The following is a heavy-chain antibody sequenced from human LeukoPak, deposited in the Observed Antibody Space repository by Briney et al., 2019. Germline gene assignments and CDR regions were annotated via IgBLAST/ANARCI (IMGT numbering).Heavy chain of an antibody. J-gene: IGHJ4*02. CDR2: FYTSGSP. Sequence: PSETRSLTCTVSGGSITNNYWSWIRQPAGKGLEWIGRFYTSGSPNYNPSLRSRITMSVDTSKKQFFLKLTSVTAADTAVYYCARDSGSGSYIFDYWGQGILVTVSS. CDR1: GGSITNNY. V-gene: IGHV4-4*07. D-gene: IGHD3-10*01. CDR3: ARDSGSGSYIFDY.